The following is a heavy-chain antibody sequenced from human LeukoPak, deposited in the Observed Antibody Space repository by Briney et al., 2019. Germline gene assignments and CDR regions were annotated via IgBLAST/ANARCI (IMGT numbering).Heavy chain of an antibody. J-gene: IGHJ4*02. V-gene: IGHV5-51*01. CDR3: ARSWVAHGDSDF. Sequence: GESLKISCKGSGYSFTTYWIGWVRQMPGKGLEWMGIIYPGDSDTRYSPSFEGQVTISADKSINTAYLQWSSLKASDTAMYYCARSWVAHGDSDFWGQGTLVTVSS. D-gene: IGHD7-27*01. CDR1: GYSFTTYW. CDR2: IYPGDSDT.